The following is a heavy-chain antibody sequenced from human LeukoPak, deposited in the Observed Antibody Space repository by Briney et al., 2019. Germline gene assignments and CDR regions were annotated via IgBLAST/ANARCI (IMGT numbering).Heavy chain of an antibody. CDR1: GFTFSGYG. V-gene: IGHV3-23*01. Sequence: PGGSLRLSCAASGFTFSGYGMSWVRQAPGKGLEWVSAISGSGGSTYYADSVKGRFTISRDNSKNTLYLQMKSLRAEDTAVYYCAKDFLGYFGSGSYYVQRFFDYWGQGTLITVSS. CDR2: ISGSGGST. J-gene: IGHJ4*02. D-gene: IGHD3-10*01. CDR3: AKDFLGYFGSGSYYVQRFFDY.